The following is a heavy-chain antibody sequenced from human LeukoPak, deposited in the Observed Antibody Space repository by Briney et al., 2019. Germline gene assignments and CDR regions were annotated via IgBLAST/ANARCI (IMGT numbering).Heavy chain of an antibody. CDR1: GGTFSSYA. D-gene: IGHD3-22*01. CDR2: IIPILGIA. Sequence: GSSVKVSCKASGGTFSSYAISWVRQAPGQGLEWMGRIIPILGIANYAQKFQGRVTITADKSTSTAYMELSSLRSEDTAVYYCARGRRIGYFDSSGVYNWFDPWGQGTLVTVSS. CDR3: ARGRRIGYFDSSGVYNWFDP. V-gene: IGHV1-69*04. J-gene: IGHJ5*02.